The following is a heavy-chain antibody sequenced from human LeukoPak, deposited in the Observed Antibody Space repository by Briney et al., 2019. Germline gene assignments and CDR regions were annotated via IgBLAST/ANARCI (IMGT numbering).Heavy chain of an antibody. CDR3: ARGDFWSGYDY. CDR2: IHSSGNT. D-gene: IGHD3-3*01. J-gene: IGHJ4*02. CDR1: GYSISSGYY. V-gene: IGHV4-38-2*02. Sequence: PSETLSLTCTVSGYSISSGYYWGWIRQPPGKRLEWVGSIHSSGNTYYNPTLKSRVTISVDTSKNQFSLKLSSVTAADTAVYYCARGDFWSGYDYWGQGTLVTVSS.